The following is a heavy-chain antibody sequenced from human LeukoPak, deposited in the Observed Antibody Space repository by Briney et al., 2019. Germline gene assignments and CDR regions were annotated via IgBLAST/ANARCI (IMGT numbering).Heavy chain of an antibody. CDR1: GGSISSYY. CDR2: IYYSGST. V-gene: IGHV4-59*01. CDR3: ARVYSYNYYVDH. Sequence: SETLSLTCTVSGGSISSYYWSWIRQPPGKGLEWIGYIYYSGSTNYNPSLKSRVTISVDTSKNQFSLKLSSVTAADTAVYYCARVYSYNYYVDHWGQGTLVTVSS. D-gene: IGHD5-24*01. J-gene: IGHJ4*02.